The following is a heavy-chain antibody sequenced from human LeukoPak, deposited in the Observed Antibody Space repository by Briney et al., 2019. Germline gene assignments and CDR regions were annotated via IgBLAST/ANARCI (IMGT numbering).Heavy chain of an antibody. J-gene: IGHJ4*02. D-gene: IGHD6-13*01. CDR1: GFTFEFYA. CDR3: AKDIRGSTSWYGLDY. Sequence: GGSLRLSCAASGFTFEFYAMHWARQPPGKGLEWVSLISWDGGSTYYADSVKGRFTISRDNSKNSLYLQMNSLRAEDTALYSCAKDIRGSTSWYGLDYWGQGTLVTVSS. CDR2: ISWDGGST. V-gene: IGHV3-43D*03.